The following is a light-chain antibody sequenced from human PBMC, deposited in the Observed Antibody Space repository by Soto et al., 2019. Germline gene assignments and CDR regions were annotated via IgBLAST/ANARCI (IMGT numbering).Light chain of an antibody. CDR3: AAWDDSLNGAV. V-gene: IGLV1-44*01. J-gene: IGLJ2*01. CDR1: SSNIGSNT. Sequence: QSVLTQPPSASGTPGQRVTISCSGSSSNIGSNTVNWYQQLPGTAPKLLINSNNQRPSGVPDRISGSKSGTSASLAISGLQSEDEADYYCAAWDDSLNGAVFGGGTKLT. CDR2: SNN.